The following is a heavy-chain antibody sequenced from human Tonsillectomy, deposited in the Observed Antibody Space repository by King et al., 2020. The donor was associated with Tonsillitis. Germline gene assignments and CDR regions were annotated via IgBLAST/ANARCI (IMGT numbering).Heavy chain of an antibody. CDR3: ARYVSGSFDY. CDR2: MDYSGTI. D-gene: IGHD1-26*01. CDR1: GGSISSSDYY. V-gene: IGHV4-39*01. J-gene: IGHJ4*02. Sequence: QLQESGPGVVKPSETLSLTCTVSGGSISSSDYYWAWIRQPPGKGLEWIGYMDYSGTIFYNPSLKSRITISGGTSEKRFSLKLSSVTAADTAVYFCARYVSGSFDYWGQGALVTVSS.